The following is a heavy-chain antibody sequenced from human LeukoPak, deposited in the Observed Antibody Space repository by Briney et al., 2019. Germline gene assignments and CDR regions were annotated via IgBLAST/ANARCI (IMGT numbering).Heavy chain of an antibody. D-gene: IGHD3-22*01. J-gene: IGHJ4*02. CDR3: VRGFSWYYDSSGA. Sequence: GASVKVSCKASGYTFTGYYMHWVRQAPGQGLEWMGRINPNSGGTNYAQKFQGRVTMTRDTSISTAYMELSRLRSDDTAVYYCVRGFSWYYDSSGAWGQGTLVTVSS. V-gene: IGHV1-2*06. CDR2: INPNSGGT. CDR1: GYTFTGYY.